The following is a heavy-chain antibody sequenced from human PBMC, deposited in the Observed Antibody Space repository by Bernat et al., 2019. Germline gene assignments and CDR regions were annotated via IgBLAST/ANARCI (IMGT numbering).Heavy chain of an antibody. D-gene: IGHD2-2*01. CDR2: ISGSGKSP. Sequence: QLVESGGGLVQPGGSLRLSCAASGFSFSSYGMSWVRQAPGKGLEWVAGISGSGKSPFYADSVKGRFTTSRDNSKNTLYLRMDSLRAEDTAIYYCAKFPYDTEYQYYFDFWGQGALVTVSS. CDR1: GFSFSSYG. V-gene: IGHV3-23*04. J-gene: IGHJ4*02. CDR3: AKFPYDTEYQYYFDF.